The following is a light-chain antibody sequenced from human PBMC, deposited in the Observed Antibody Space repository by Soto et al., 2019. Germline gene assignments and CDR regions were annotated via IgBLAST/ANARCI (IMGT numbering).Light chain of an antibody. CDR1: SNDVGGYNH. V-gene: IGLV2-14*01. Sequence: QSVLTQPASVSGSPGQSITISCTGTSNDVGGYNHVSWYQQLPGKAPKLIIYEVYYRPSGVSNRFSGSKSGNTASLTISGRQAEDEADYYCNSYRNTDTVVFGGGTKLTVL. CDR2: EVY. J-gene: IGLJ2*01. CDR3: NSYRNTDTVV.